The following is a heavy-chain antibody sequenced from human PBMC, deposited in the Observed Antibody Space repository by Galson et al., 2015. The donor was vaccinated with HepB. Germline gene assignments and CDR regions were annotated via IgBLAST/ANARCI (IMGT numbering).Heavy chain of an antibody. CDR2: ISYDGSNK. CDR1: GFTFSSYA. Sequence: SLRLSCAASGFTFSSYAMHWVRQAPGKGLEWVAVISYDGSNKYYVDSVKGRFTISRDNPKNTLNLQMSGLRVDDTAVYYCLKGQWLVTNAFDIWGQGTMVAFSS. J-gene: IGHJ3*02. D-gene: IGHD6-19*01. V-gene: IGHV3-30*14. CDR3: LKGQWLVTNAFDI.